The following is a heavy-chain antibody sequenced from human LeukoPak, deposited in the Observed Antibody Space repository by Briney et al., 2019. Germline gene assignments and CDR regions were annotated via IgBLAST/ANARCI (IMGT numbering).Heavy chain of an antibody. Sequence: GGSLRLSCAASGFTFSSYAMSWVRQAPGKGLEWVSAISGSGGSTYYADSVKGRFTISRDNSKNTLYLQMNSLRAEDTAVYYYAKDDFWSGYSAYGMDVWGQGTTVTVSS. V-gene: IGHV3-23*01. CDR3: AKDDFWSGYSAYGMDV. CDR2: ISGSGGST. CDR1: GFTFSSYA. J-gene: IGHJ6*02. D-gene: IGHD3-3*01.